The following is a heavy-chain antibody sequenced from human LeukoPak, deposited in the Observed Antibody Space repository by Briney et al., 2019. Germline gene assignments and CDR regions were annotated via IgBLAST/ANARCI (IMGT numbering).Heavy chain of an antibody. CDR1: GGSIRSGDYF. J-gene: IGHJ4*02. D-gene: IGHD3-10*01. CDR2: IYYSGST. CDR3: VTYSGSGSHFDY. V-gene: IGHV4-39*01. Sequence: SETLSLTCTVSGGSIRSGDYFWGWIRQPPGKGLEWIGTIYYSGSTYYNPSLKSRVTISVDTSKNQFSLKLTSVTAADTAVYYCVTYSGSGSHFDYWGQGTLVTVSS.